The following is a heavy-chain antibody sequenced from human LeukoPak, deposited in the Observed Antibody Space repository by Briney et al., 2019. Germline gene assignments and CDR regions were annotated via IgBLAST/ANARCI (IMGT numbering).Heavy chain of an antibody. V-gene: IGHV3-74*01. Sequence: GGSLRLSCAASGFTFSSYWMHWVRQAPGKGLVWVSRINSDGSNTTYADSVGGRFTTSRDNAKNTLYLQMNSLRDEDTAVYFCARVAAPYDFWSGYFGREDYQYHYDMDVWGQGTTVTVSS. CDR3: ARVAAPYDFWSGYFGREDYQYHYDMDV. D-gene: IGHD3-3*01. J-gene: IGHJ6*02. CDR2: INSDGSNT. CDR1: GFTFSSYW.